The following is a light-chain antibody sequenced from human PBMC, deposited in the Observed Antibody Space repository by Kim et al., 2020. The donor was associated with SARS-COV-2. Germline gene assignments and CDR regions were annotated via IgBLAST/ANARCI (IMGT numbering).Light chain of an antibody. CDR3: QQYGSS. CDR2: GAS. J-gene: IGKJ3*01. CDR1: QSVSSSY. V-gene: IGKV3-20*01. Sequence: PGERATLSCRASQSVSSSYLAWYQQKPGQAPRLLIYGASNRATGIPDRFSGSGSGTDFTLTISRLEPEDFAVYYCQQYGSSFGPGTKVDIK.